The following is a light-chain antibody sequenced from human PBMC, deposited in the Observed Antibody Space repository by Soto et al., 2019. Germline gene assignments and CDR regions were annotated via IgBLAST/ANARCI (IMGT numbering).Light chain of an antibody. J-gene: IGKJ1*01. CDR1: QSVDIN. CDR2: GAS. V-gene: IGKV3D-15*01. Sequence: EIVLTQSPATLSVSPGERVTLSCRASQSVDINLAWYQQKTGQAPRLLIYGASTRATDMPGRFRGSGAGAEFPLTISSLQSEDSAVYYCQQYRGWPRTFGQGTKVEIK. CDR3: QQYRGWPRT.